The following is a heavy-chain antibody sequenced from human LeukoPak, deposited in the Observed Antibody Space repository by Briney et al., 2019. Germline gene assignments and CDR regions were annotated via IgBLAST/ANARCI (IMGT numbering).Heavy chain of an antibody. CDR3: ARDAAAGYGDYGIDP. Sequence: SETLSLTCTVSGGSISSYYWSWIRRPAGRGLGWIGGIYTSGSTNYNPSLKSRVTMSVDTSKNQFSLKLSSVTAADTAVYYCARDAAAGYGDYGIDPWGQGTLVTVSS. CDR1: GGSISSYY. V-gene: IGHV4-4*07. CDR2: IYTSGST. J-gene: IGHJ5*02. D-gene: IGHD4-17*01.